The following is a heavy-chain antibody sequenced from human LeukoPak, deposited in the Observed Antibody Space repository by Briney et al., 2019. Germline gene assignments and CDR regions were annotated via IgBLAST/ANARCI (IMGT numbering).Heavy chain of an antibody. J-gene: IGHJ6*02. CDR2: ISAYNGNT. CDR3: ARDCNVMRCPYPSYYYYYGMDV. D-gene: IGHD2/OR15-2a*01. V-gene: IGHV1-18*01. CDR1: GYTFTSYG. Sequence: ASVKVSCKASGYTFTSYGISWVRQAPGQGLEWMGWISAYNGNTNYAQKLQGRVTMTTDTSTSTAYMELRSLRSDETAVYYCARDCNVMRCPYPSYYYYYGMDVWGQGTTVSVSS.